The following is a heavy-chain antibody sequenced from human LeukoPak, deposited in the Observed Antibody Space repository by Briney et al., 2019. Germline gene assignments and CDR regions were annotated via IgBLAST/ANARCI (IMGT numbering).Heavy chain of an antibody. J-gene: IGHJ6*02. CDR1: GYTFSSYG. D-gene: IGHD2-2*01. CDR2: ISGYNGNT. CDR3: ASCGLLASCSGGLYYYGMDV. V-gene: IGHV1-18*01. Sequence: ASVKVSCKASGYTFSSYGISWLRQAPGQGLEWMGWISGYNGNTNYAQKLQGRVTMTTDTSTSTAYMELRSLRSDDTAVYYCASCGLLASCSGGLYYYGMDVWGQGTTVTVSS.